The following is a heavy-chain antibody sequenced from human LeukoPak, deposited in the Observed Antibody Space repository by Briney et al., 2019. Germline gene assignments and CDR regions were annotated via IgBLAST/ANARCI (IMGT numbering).Heavy chain of an antibody. Sequence: ASVKVSCKASGYTFTSYGISWVRQAPGQGLEWMGWISAYNGNTNYAQKLQGRVTMTRNTSISTAYMELSSLRSEDTAVYYCARGLSGVGAKKGDYWGQGTLVTVSS. CDR1: GYTFTSYG. CDR2: ISAYNGNT. D-gene: IGHD1-26*01. J-gene: IGHJ4*02. V-gene: IGHV1-18*01. CDR3: ARGLSGVGAKKGDY.